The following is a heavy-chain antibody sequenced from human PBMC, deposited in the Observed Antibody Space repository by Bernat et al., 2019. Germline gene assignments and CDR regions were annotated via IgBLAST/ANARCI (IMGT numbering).Heavy chain of an antibody. D-gene: IGHD2-2*01. J-gene: IGHJ6*04. CDR2: IDPSDSYT. Sequence: EVQLVQSGAEVKKPGESLRISCKGSGYSFTSYWISWVRQMPGKGLEWMGRIDPSDSYTNNSPSFQSHVTISADKSLRTAYIQWSRLKASDNDMYYCARHGDEYCSSTSCPYYYCYGMDVWGEGTTVTVCS. CDR3: ARHGDEYCSSTSCPYYYCYGMDV. V-gene: IGHV5-10-1*03. CDR1: GYSFTSYW.